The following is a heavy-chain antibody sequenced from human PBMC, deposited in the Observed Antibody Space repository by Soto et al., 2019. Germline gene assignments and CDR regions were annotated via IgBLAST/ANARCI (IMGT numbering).Heavy chain of an antibody. CDR2: IYPGDSDT. CDR1: GYSSTWHW. Sequence: ESLTISFTGSGYSSTWHWIGLVRQMPGKGLEWIGIIYPGDSDTRYSPSFQGQATISADKSINTAYLQWSRLRASDTAMYYCARSPTLQLVQPAYFDYWGQGTLVTVSS. J-gene: IGHJ4*02. CDR3: ARSPTLQLVQPAYFDY. V-gene: IGHV5-51*01. D-gene: IGHD1-1*01.